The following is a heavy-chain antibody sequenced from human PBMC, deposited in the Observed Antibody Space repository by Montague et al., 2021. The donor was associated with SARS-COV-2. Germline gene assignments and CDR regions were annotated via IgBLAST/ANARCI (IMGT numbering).Heavy chain of an antibody. CDR1: GGSIGSSNW. Sequence: SETLSLTCTVSGGSIGSSNWCSWVRPSPGKGLDWIGVIYHDGNTHYKPSLKSRVIMSVDKSKNQFSLRVTSVTAADTAVYYCAKLDGGGYWGQGTLVTVSS. CDR2: IYHDGNT. D-gene: IGHD3-10*01. J-gene: IGHJ1*01. CDR3: AKLDGGGY. V-gene: IGHV4-4*02.